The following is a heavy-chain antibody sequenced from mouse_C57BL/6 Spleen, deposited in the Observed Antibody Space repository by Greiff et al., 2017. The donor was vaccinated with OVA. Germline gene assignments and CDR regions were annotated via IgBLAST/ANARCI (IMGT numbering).Heavy chain of an antibody. D-gene: IGHD1-1*01. CDR3: ATYGSNWYFDV. V-gene: IGHV1-26*01. CDR1: GYTFTDYY. J-gene: IGHJ1*03. CDR2: INPNNGGT. Sequence: VQLQQSGPELVKPGASMKISCKASGYTFTDYYMNWVKQSHGKSLEWIGDINPNNGGTSYNQKFKGKATLTVDKSSSTAYMELRSLTSEDSAVYYCATYGSNWYFDVWGTGTTVTVSS.